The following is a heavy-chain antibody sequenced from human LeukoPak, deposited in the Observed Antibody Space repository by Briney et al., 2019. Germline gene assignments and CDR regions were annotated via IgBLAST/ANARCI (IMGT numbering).Heavy chain of an antibody. V-gene: IGHV1-8*03. CDR1: GYTFTSYD. Sequence: ASVKVSCKASGYTFTSYDINWVRQATGQGLEWMGWMNPNSGNTGYAQKFQGRVTITRNTSISTAYMELSSLRSEDTAVYYCARHPDGPDAFDIWGQGTMVTVSS. CDR3: ARHPDGPDAFDI. D-gene: IGHD1-14*01. J-gene: IGHJ3*02. CDR2: MNPNSGNT.